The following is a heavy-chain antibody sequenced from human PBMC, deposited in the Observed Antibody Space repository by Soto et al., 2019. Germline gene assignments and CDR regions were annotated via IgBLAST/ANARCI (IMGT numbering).Heavy chain of an antibody. V-gene: IGHV3-23*01. CDR1: GFTFSSYA. J-gene: IGHJ6*02. CDR2: ISGSGGST. D-gene: IGHD5-18*01. Sequence: EVQLLESGGGLVQPGGSLRLSCAASGFTFSSYAMSWVRQAPGKGLEWVSAISGSGGSTYYADSVKGRFTISRDNSKNTLYLQMNSLRGEDTAVYYCAKDGGYSYGYSPRYYYGMDVWGQGTTVTVSS. CDR3: AKDGGYSYGYSPRYYYGMDV.